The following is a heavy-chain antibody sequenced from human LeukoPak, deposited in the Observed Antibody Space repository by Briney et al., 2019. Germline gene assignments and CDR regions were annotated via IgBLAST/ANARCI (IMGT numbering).Heavy chain of an antibody. CDR1: GFTFSSYG. J-gene: IGHJ4*02. Sequence: PGGSLRLSCAASGFTFSSYGMHWVRQAPGKGLEWVAVISYDGSNKYYADSVKGRFTISRDNSKNTLYLQMNSLRAEDTAVYYCAKNLWFGELLSSVDYWGQGTLVNV. CDR2: ISYDGSNK. D-gene: IGHD3-10*01. V-gene: IGHV3-30*18. CDR3: AKNLWFGELLSSVDY.